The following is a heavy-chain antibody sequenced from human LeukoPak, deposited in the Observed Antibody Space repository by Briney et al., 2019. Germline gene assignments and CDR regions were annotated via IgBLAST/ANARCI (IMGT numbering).Heavy chain of an antibody. CDR2: IILIFGTA. CDR1: VGTFTSYA. Sequence: SVNLSREPSVGTFTSYAISWVRQAPGPGLEWMGGIILIFGTANYTQNSQGRVTITADKSTSTAYMELSSLRSEDTAVYYCARLGYCSSTSCHNYDYWGQGTLVTVSS. J-gene: IGHJ4*02. V-gene: IGHV1-69*06. D-gene: IGHD2-2*01. CDR3: ARLGYCSSTSCHNYDY.